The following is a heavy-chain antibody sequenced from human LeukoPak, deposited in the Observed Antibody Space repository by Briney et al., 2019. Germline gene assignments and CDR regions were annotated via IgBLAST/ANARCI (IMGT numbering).Heavy chain of an antibody. Sequence: SQTLSLTCTVSGGSISSGGYYWSWIRQPAGKGLEWIGRIYTSGSTNYNPSLKSRVTMSVDTSKNQFSLKLSSVTAADTAVYYCARDNLPAEEFLYYYYYMDVWGKGTTVTVSS. V-gene: IGHV4-61*02. CDR3: ARDNLPAEEFLYYYYYMDV. CDR1: GGSISSGGYY. J-gene: IGHJ6*03. CDR2: IYTSGST. D-gene: IGHD3-10*01.